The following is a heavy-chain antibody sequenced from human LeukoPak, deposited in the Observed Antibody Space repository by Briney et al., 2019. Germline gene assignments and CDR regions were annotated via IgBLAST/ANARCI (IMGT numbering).Heavy chain of an antibody. CDR3: ARGNNNQSKYRNTGRAHSRWFDP. Sequence: SETLSLTCAVYGGSFSGYYWSWIRQPPGKGLEWIGEINHSGSTNYNPSLKSRVTISVDTPKNQFSLKLSSVTAADTAVYYCARGNNNQSKYRNTGRAHSRWFDPWGQGTLVTVSS. CDR2: INHSGST. CDR1: GGSFSGYY. D-gene: IGHD2/OR15-2a*01. J-gene: IGHJ5*02. V-gene: IGHV4-34*01.